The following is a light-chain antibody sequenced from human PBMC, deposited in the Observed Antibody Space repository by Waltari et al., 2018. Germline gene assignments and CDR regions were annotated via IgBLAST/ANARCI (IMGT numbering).Light chain of an antibody. V-gene: IGKV1-5*03. CDR2: KAS. J-gene: IGKJ1*01. Sequence: DIQMTQSSSNLSASVGDRVIITCRASQSISNWLAWYQQKPGEAPKLLIYKASSLESGVPSRFSGSGSGTEFTLTITSLQPDDFATYYSQQYNGYSTFGQGTKVEVE. CDR3: QQYNGYST. CDR1: QSISNW.